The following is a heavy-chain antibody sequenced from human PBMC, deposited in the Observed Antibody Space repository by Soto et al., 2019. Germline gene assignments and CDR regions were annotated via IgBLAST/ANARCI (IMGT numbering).Heavy chain of an antibody. CDR2: MNPNSDT. D-gene: IGHD6-13*01. J-gene: IGHJ5*02. CDR1: GHTFTNLD. V-gene: IGHV1-8*01. CDR3: ARYQEAAGLTS. Sequence: QVQLVQSGAEVKKPGASVKVSCKASGHTFTNLDINWVRQATGQGLEWMGWMNPNSDTGYAQKFQGRVTMTRDTSTRTVYMELSSLKSEDTAVYYCARYQEAAGLTSWGQGTPVTVSS.